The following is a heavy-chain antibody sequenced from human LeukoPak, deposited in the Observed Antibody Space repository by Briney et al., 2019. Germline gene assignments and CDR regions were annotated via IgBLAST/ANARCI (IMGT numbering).Heavy chain of an antibody. CDR1: GFTFSSYA. Sequence: GGSLRLSCAASGFTFSSYAMHWVRQAPGKGLEWVAVISYDGSNKYYADSVKGRFTISRDNSNNTLSLQMSSLRAEDTAIYYCAKAGIRKVTTPGNYFDYWGQGTLVTVSS. CDR3: AKAGIRKVTTPGNYFDY. D-gene: IGHD4-17*01. J-gene: IGHJ4*02. V-gene: IGHV3-30*07. CDR2: ISYDGSNK.